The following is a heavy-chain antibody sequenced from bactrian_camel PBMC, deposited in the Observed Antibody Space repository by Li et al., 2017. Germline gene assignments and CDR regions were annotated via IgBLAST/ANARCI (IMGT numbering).Heavy chain of an antibody. CDR3: ASVGGNWELNY. V-gene: IGHV3S1*01. Sequence: HVQLVESGGGLVQPGGSLRISCGASRFTFGSAWMFWVRQAPGKGLEWVSTVNIPGGTTYYADSMKGRFTISKDNAKNTVYLQMNSLKPEDTAVYYCASVGGNWELNYWGQGTQVTVS. J-gene: IGHJ4*01. CDR2: VNIPGGTT. CDR1: RFTFGSAW. D-gene: IGHD8*01.